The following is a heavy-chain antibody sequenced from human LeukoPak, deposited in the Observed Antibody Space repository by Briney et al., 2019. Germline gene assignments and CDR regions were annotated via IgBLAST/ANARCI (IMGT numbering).Heavy chain of an antibody. CDR1: GYTFTGYD. CDR2: IIPIFGTA. CDR3: AREYSSSPDAFDI. Sequence: SVKVSCKTSGYTFTGYDISWVRQAPGQGLEWMGGIIPIFGTANYAQKFQGRVTITTDESTSTAYMELSSLRSEDTAVYYCAREYSSSPDAFDIWGQGTMVTVSS. D-gene: IGHD6-13*01. J-gene: IGHJ3*02. V-gene: IGHV1-69*05.